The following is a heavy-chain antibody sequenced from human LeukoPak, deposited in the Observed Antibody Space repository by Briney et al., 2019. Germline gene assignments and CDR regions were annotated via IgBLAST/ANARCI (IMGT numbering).Heavy chain of an antibody. V-gene: IGHV3-23*01. D-gene: IGHD2-2*01. CDR1: GFTFSSYA. CDR3: AKVFSVVVVPAAIHFDY. J-gene: IGHJ4*02. CDR2: ISGSGGST. Sequence: AGGSLRLSCAASGFTFSSYAMSWVRQAPGKGLEWVSAISGSGGSTYYADSVKGRFTISRDNSKNTLYLQMNSLRAEDTAVYYCAKVFSVVVVPAAIHFDYWGQGTLVTVSS.